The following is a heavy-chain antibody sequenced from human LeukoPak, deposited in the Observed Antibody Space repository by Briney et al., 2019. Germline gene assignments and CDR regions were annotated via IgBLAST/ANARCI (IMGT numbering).Heavy chain of an antibody. CDR2: IYTSGST. V-gene: IGHV4-4*07. Sequence: SETLPLTCTVSGGSISSYYWSWIRQPAGKGLDWIGRIYTSGSTNYNPSLKSRVTMSVDTSKNQISLKLSSVTAADTAVYYCARDKGSRDGYNHFDNWGQGTLVTVSS. CDR3: ARDKGSRDGYNHFDN. D-gene: IGHD5-24*01. J-gene: IGHJ4*02. CDR1: GGSISSYY.